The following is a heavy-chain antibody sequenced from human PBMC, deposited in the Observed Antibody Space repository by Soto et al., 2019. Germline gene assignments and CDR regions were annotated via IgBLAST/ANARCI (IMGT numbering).Heavy chain of an antibody. CDR3: FVLLWFGELLSGDH. J-gene: IGHJ4*02. CDR2: IRSNGDGGTA. V-gene: IGHV3-15*01. Sequence: EVQLVESGGGLVKPGGSVRLSCEASGFTFNNAWMNWVRQAPGRGLEWVGRIRSNGDGGTADYSSFVKERFTISRDDPKNTVYLEMNRLGTEDTAVYYCFVLLWFGELLSGDHWGQGTQVTVSS. CDR1: GFTFNNAW. D-gene: IGHD3-10*01.